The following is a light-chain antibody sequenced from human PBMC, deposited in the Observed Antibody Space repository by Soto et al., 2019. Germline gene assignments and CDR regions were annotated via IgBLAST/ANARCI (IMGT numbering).Light chain of an antibody. CDR1: QNINNW. J-gene: IGKJ5*01. CDR3: QQRSNWPSN. CDR2: AAS. Sequence: DIQMTQSPSSVSASVGDRVTITCRASQNINNWLAWYQQKPGKAPKLLIYAASSLRGGVPARFSGSGSGTDFTLTISSLEPEDFAVYYCQQRSNWPSNFGQGTRLEIK. V-gene: IGKV1-12*01.